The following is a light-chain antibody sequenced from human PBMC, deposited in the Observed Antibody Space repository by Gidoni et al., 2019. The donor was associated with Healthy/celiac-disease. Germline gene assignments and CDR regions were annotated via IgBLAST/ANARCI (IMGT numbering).Light chain of an antibody. CDR3: QQSYSTPLT. CDR1: QSISSY. Sequence: DLQMTQSTSSLSASVGVRVTIPCRASQSISSYLNLYQQKPGNTPKLLFYAASSLQSGVPSRFSGRGSGKDFTLTSSSLQPEDFATYYCQQSYSTPLTFGGGTRVEIK. CDR2: AAS. V-gene: IGKV1-39*01. J-gene: IGKJ4*01.